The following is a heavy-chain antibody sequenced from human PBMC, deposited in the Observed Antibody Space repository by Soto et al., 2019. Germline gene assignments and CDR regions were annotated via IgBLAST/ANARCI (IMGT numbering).Heavy chain of an antibody. V-gene: IGHV4-59*08. D-gene: IGHD3-22*01. Sequence: PSETLSLTCTVSGGSISSYYWSWIRQPPGKGLEWIGYIYYSGSTNYTPSLKSRVTISVDTSKNQFSLKLSSVTAADTAVYYCARLRSGWSYYYDSSGPEAFDIWGQGTMVTVSS. CDR3: ARLRSGWSYYYDSSGPEAFDI. CDR2: IYYSGST. J-gene: IGHJ3*02. CDR1: GGSISSYY.